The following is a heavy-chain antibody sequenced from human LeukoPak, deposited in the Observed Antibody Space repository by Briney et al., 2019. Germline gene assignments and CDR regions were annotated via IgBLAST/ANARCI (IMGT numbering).Heavy chain of an antibody. Sequence: SETLSLTCTVSGDSISSYYWSWIRQPAGKGLEWIGRIYTSGSTNHNPSLKSRVTMSVDTSKNQLSLKLSSVTAADTAVYFCARATVGARDAFDIWGQGTMVTVSS. CDR2: IYTSGST. V-gene: IGHV4-4*07. J-gene: IGHJ3*02. CDR3: ARATVGARDAFDI. D-gene: IGHD1-26*01. CDR1: GDSISSYY.